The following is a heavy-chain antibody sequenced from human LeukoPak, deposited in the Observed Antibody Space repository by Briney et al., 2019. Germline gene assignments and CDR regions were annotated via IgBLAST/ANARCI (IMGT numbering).Heavy chain of an antibody. J-gene: IGHJ5*02. D-gene: IGHD2-2*01. CDR2: INPSGGST. CDR1: GYTFTSYY. CDR3: ARGMVPAASPEWWFDP. V-gene: IGHV1-46*01. Sequence: ASVKVSCKASGYTFTSYYMHWVRQTPGQGLEWMGIINPSGGSTSYAQKFQGRVTMTRDMSTSTVYMELSSLRSEDAVVYYCARGMVPAASPEWWFDPWGQGTLVTVSS.